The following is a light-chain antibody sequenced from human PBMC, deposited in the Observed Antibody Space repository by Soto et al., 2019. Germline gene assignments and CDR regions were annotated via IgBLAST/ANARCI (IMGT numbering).Light chain of an antibody. Sequence: DIQMTQSPSTVSASVGDSVTITCRASQSISSWLAWYQQKPGKAPKLLIYKASTLESGVPSRFSGSGSGTEFTLTISSLQPDDFATYYCQQYNDYPYTFGQGTKLEIK. CDR3: QQYNDYPYT. J-gene: IGKJ2*01. CDR1: QSISSW. CDR2: KAS. V-gene: IGKV1-5*03.